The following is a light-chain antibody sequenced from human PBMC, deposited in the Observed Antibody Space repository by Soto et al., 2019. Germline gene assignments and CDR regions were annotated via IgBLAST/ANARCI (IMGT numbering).Light chain of an antibody. V-gene: IGKV3-20*01. Sequence: IVLTQAPGSPSLSPGERFTLSCRASQSVSNNDLAWYQQKPGPAPRLLIYGASNRATGIPDRFSGSGSGTDLTITISRLEPEDYAVYYCQQYGSSGTFGQGTKVDIK. CDR1: QSVSNND. J-gene: IGKJ1*01. CDR2: GAS. CDR3: QQYGSSGT.